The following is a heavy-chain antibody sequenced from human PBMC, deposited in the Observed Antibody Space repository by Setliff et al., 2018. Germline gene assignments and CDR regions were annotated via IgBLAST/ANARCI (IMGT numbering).Heavy chain of an antibody. CDR1: GYSISSGYY. Sequence: SETLSLTCAVSGYSISSGYYWGWIRQPPGKGLEWIGSIYHSGSTNYNPSLKSRVTISIDTSKNQFSLKLSSVTAADTAVYYCASLGMTTMVDWYFDLWGRGTLVTVSS. J-gene: IGHJ2*01. CDR3: ASLGMTTMVDWYFDL. CDR2: IYHSGST. V-gene: IGHV4-38-2*01. D-gene: IGHD4-4*01.